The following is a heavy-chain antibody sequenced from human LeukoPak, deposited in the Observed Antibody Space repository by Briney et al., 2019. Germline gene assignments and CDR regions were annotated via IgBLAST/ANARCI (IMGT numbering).Heavy chain of an antibody. J-gene: IGHJ4*02. V-gene: IGHV1-2*02. D-gene: IGHD1-1*01. CDR2: INPNNCGT. Sequence: GAVTVSCKAFGYTITGYYIHWVGQDPGQGLEWMGWINPNNCGTNSAQKFQGRVTMTRDTSIGTAYMELNRLTYDDTAVYYCGRDRHWNQGNFDYWGQGTLVTVSS. CDR1: GYTITGYY. CDR3: GRDRHWNQGNFDY.